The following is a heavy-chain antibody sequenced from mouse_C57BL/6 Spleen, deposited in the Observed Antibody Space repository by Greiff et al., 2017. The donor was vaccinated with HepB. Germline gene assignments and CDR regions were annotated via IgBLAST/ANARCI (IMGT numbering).Heavy chain of an antibody. CDR3: ARWTTVVDKEYFDV. Sequence: VKLVESGAELARPGASVKLSCKASGYTFTSYGISWVKQRTGQGLEWIGEIYPRSGNTYYNEKFKGKATLTADKSSRTAYMELRSLTSEDSAVYFCARWTTVVDKEYFDVWGTGTTVTVSS. V-gene: IGHV1-81*01. J-gene: IGHJ1*03. CDR1: GYTFTSYG. D-gene: IGHD1-1*01. CDR2: IYPRSGNT.